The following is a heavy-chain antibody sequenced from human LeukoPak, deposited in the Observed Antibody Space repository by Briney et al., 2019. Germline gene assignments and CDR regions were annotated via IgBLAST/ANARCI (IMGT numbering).Heavy chain of an antibody. CDR1: GGSISSYY. Sequence: SETLSLTCTVSGGSISSYYWSWIRQPPGKGLEWIGYIYYSGSTNYNPSLKSRVTISVDTSKNQFSLKLSSVTAADTAMYYCARALVIGGTYIDYWGQGTLVTVSS. V-gene: IGHV4-59*01. CDR3: ARALVIGGTYIDY. D-gene: IGHD2-15*01. CDR2: IYYSGST. J-gene: IGHJ4*02.